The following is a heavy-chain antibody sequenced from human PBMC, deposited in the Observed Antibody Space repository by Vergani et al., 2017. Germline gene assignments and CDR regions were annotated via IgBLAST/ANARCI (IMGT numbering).Heavy chain of an antibody. CDR1: GGTFSSYT. Sequence: QVQLVQSGAEVKKPGSSVKVSCKASGGTFSSYTISWVRQAPGQGLEWMGIINPSGGSTRYAQKFQGRVTMTRDTSTSTVYMELNSLRAEDTAVYYCARGETLGDGPPNYYYYMDVWGKGTTVTVSS. D-gene: IGHD3-16*01. CDR2: INPSGGST. CDR3: ARGETLGDGPPNYYYYMDV. V-gene: IGHV1-46*01. J-gene: IGHJ6*03.